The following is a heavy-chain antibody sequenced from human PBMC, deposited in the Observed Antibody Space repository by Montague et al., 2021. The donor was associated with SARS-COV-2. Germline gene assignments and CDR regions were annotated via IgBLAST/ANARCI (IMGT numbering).Heavy chain of an antibody. V-gene: IGHV4-39*01. Sequence: SETLSLTCTVSGGSISGSSYYWGWLRQPPGKGLEWIGSIYYSGSTYYNPSLKSRVTISVDTSKNQFSLKLSSVTAADTAVYYCARQENSSGWFKPDAFDIWGQGTMVTVSS. CDR3: ARQENSSGWFKPDAFDI. CDR1: GGSISGSSYY. CDR2: IYYSGST. D-gene: IGHD6-19*01. J-gene: IGHJ3*02.